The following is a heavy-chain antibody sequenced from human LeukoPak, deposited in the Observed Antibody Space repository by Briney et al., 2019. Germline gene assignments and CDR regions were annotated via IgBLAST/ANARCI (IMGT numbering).Heavy chain of an antibody. D-gene: IGHD3-10*01. CDR2: ISSSSSYI. J-gene: IGHJ4*02. CDR3: AREWDYYGSGYGGDY. CDR1: GYTFGSYS. V-gene: IGHV3-21*01. Sequence: GGSLRLSCAASGYTFGSYSMNWVRQAPGKGLEWVSSISSSSSYIYYADSVKGRFTISRDNAKNSLYLQMNSLRAEDTAVYYCAREWDYYGSGYGGDYWGQGTLVTVSS.